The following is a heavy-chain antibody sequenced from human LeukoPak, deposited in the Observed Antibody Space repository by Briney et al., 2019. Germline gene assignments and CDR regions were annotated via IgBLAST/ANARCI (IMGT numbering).Heavy chain of an antibody. J-gene: IGHJ4*02. CDR1: GFTFSSYA. Sequence: GGSLRLSCAASGFTFSSYAMSWVRQAPGKGLVWLSMTHVTSGEFYADSVRGRFTLSIDGSKNTLHLQMNSLTTEDTAVYYCANRVSWGQGTLVTVSS. CDR2: THVTSGE. V-gene: IGHV3-23*01. CDR3: ANRVS.